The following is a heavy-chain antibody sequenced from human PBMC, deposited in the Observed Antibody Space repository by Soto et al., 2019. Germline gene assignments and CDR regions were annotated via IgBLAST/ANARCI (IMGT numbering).Heavy chain of an antibody. CDR3: ARVAKGYGGNSRLVDY. D-gene: IGHD4-17*01. Sequence: SVKVSCKASGGTFSSYAISWVRQAPGQGLEWMGGFIPIFGTANYAQKFQGRVTITADESTSTAYMELSSLRSEDTAVYYCARVAKGYGGNSRLVDYWGQGTLVTVSS. CDR1: GGTFSSYA. CDR2: FIPIFGTA. V-gene: IGHV1-69*13. J-gene: IGHJ4*02.